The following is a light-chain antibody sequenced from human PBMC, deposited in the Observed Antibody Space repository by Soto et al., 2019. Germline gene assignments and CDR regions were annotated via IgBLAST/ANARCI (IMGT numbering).Light chain of an antibody. CDR3: QQYNNWPPWT. V-gene: IGKV3D-20*02. J-gene: IGKJ1*01. CDR1: QTVRNNY. Sequence: EFVLTQSPGTLSLSPGERATLSCRASQTVRNNYLAWYQQKPGQAPRLLIYDASSRATGIPDRFSGGGSGTDFTLTISSLQSEDYAIYYCQQYNNWPPWTFGQGTNVDIK. CDR2: DAS.